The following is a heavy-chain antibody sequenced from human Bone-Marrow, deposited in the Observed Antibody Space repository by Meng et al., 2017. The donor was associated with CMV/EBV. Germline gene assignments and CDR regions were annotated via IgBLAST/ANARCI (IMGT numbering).Heavy chain of an antibody. V-gene: IGHV3-9*01. CDR3: ARDRVSGGDVFAI. CDR1: GFTFDDYA. D-gene: IGHD2-8*01. Sequence: GGSLRLSCAASGFTFDDYAMHWVRQAPGKGLEWVSGISWNSGSIGYADSVKGRFTIYRDNAKNSMYLQMNSLRAEDTAVYYCARDRVSGGDVFAIWGQGTMVTVSS. CDR2: ISWNSGSI. J-gene: IGHJ3*02.